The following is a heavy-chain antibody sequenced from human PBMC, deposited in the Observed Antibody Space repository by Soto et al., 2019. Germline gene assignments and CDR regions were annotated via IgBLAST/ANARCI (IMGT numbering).Heavy chain of an antibody. J-gene: IGHJ4*02. Sequence: QVQLSQFGAEVKKPGASVKVSCKASGYSFTNFHIHWVRQAPGQGLEWMGMIDPSGGITRDAQRLQARITMSREASTTPVYMELRSLTSEGTAVYYCARDVIGNANYETIGYYFAHWGQGTLVTVSS. CDR2: IDPSGGIT. V-gene: IGHV1-46*01. D-gene: IGHD3-22*01. CDR3: ARDVIGNANYETIGYYFAH. CDR1: GYSFTNFH.